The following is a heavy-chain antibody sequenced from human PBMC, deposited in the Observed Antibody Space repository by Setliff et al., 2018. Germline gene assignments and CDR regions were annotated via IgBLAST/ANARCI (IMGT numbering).Heavy chain of an antibody. CDR2: IYHSGST. V-gene: IGHV4-4*02. D-gene: IGHD1-26*01. J-gene: IGHJ6*02. CDR1: GDSISSSNW. CDR3: ARSSYSGSYLNV. Sequence: LSLTCAVSGDSISSSNWWNWVRQPPGKGLEWIGEIYHSGSTKYSPSLKSRVTISVDKSKNQFSLKLSSVTAADTAVYYCARSSYSGSYLNVWGQGTTVTVSS.